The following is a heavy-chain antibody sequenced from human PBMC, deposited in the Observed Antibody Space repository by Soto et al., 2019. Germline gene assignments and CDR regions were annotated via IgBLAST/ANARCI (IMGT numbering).Heavy chain of an antibody. CDR1: GFSLSTSGVG. Sequence: QITLKEPGPTLVKPTQTLTLTCTFSGFSLSTSGVGVGWFRQPPGKALEWLALIYWDDDKRYSPSLKSRLTITKDTSKNQVVLTMTNMDPLDTATYYCAHLSTGMGWFDPWGQGTLVTVSS. CDR2: IYWDDDK. D-gene: IGHD1-1*01. V-gene: IGHV2-5*02. CDR3: AHLSTGMGWFDP. J-gene: IGHJ5*02.